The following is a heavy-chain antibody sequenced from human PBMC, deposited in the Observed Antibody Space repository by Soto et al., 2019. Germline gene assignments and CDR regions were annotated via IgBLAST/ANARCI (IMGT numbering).Heavy chain of an antibody. CDR3: ARANSNYDCCYYGMDV. J-gene: IGHJ6*02. CDR1: GFTFSDYY. Sequence: GGSLRLSCVASGFTFSDYYMSWIRQAPGKGLEWVSYISSSGSTIYYADSVKGRFTISRDNAKNSLYLQMNSLRAEDTAVYYCARANSNYDCCYYGMDVWGQGTTVTVSS. V-gene: IGHV3-11*01. D-gene: IGHD4-4*01. CDR2: ISSSGSTI.